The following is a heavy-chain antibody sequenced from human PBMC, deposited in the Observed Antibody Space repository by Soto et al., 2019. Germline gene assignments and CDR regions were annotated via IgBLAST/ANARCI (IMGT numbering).Heavy chain of an antibody. J-gene: IGHJ6*02. CDR1: GGSFSGYY. V-gene: IGHV4-34*01. CDR2: INHSGST. CDR3: ARGRNAYYYYYGMDV. Sequence: PSETLSLTCAVYGGSFSGYYWSWIRQPPGKGLEWIGEINHSGSTNYNPSLKSRVTISVDTSKNQFSLKLSSVTAAGTAVYYCARGRNAYYYYYGMDVWGQGTTVTVSS.